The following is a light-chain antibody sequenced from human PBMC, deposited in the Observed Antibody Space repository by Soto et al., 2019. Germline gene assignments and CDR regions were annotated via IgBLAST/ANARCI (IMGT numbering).Light chain of an antibody. Sequence: IQMTQSPSSLSAYLGAMVTMTCRASQDISSRLVWSQQKPGKAPTLLISTASNLQSGVPSRFSGSGSGTEFTLTISGLQPEDFATYYCQQANIPPTFGQGTNVDI. CDR2: TAS. J-gene: IGKJ1*01. CDR1: QDISSR. V-gene: IGKV1-12*01. CDR3: QQANIPPT.